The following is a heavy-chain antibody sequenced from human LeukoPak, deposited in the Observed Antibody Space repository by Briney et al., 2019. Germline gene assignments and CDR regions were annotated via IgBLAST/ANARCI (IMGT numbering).Heavy chain of an antibody. CDR2: INSDGSST. CDR1: GFTFSSYW. D-gene: IGHD5-12*01. V-gene: IGHV3-74*01. Sequence: GGSLRLSCAASGFTFSSYWMHWVRQAPGKGLVWVSRINSDGSSTSYADSVKGRFTISRDNAKNTLYLHMDSLRAEDTAVDYCSRENSGYDYGRYYYYGMDVWGQGTTVTVSS. CDR3: SRENSGYDYGRYYYYGMDV. J-gene: IGHJ6*02.